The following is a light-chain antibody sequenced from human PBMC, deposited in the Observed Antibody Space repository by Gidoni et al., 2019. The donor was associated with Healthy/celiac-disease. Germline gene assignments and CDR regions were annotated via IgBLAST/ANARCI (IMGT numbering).Light chain of an antibody. J-gene: IGLJ1*01. CDR1: SSDVGSENL. CDR3: CSYAGSSTFYV. Sequence: QSALTQPASVSGSPGQSITISCTGTSSDVGSENLVSWYQQHPGKAPKLMIYEVSKRPSGVSNRFSGSKSGNTASLTISGLQAEDEADYYCCSYAGSSTFYVFGTGTKVTVL. V-gene: IGLV2-23*02. CDR2: EVS.